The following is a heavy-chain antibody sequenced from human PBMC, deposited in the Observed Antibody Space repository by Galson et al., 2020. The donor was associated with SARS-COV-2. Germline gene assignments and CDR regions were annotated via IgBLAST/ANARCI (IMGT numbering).Heavy chain of an antibody. CDR2: IYYSGST. V-gene: IGHV4-39*02. J-gene: IGHJ5*02. D-gene: IGHD3-10*01. Sequence: SETLSLTCTVSGGSISSSSYYWGWIRQPPGKGLEWIGSIYYSGSTYYHPSLKSRVTISVDTSKNQFSLKLSSVTAADTAVYYCAREVLWFGELFVRGTNWFDPWGQGTLVTVSS. CDR3: AREVLWFGELFVRGTNWFDP. CDR1: GGSISSSSYY.